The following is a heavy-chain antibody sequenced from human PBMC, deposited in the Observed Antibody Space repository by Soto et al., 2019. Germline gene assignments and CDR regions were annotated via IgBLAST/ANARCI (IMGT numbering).Heavy chain of an antibody. V-gene: IGHV5-51*03. J-gene: IGHJ4*02. D-gene: IGHD3-3*01. Sequence: EVQLVQSGAEVKKPGESLKISCKTSGFSFTNFWIAWVRQLPGTGLEWVGLIYPADSDTRYSPTFEGQVTISADKYVNTAYLQWSSLKASDTAIYYCARGSYDPDFDYWGQGTLVTVSS. CDR2: IYPADSDT. CDR1: GFSFTNFW. CDR3: ARGSYDPDFDY.